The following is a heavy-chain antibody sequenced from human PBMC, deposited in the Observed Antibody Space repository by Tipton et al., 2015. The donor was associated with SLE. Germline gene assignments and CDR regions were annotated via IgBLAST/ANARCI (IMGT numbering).Heavy chain of an antibody. D-gene: IGHD6-6*01. CDR1: GGSISTYY. CDR2: IYYSGST. CDR3: ARVEEYFISSGYFDY. Sequence: TLSLTCTVSGGSISTYYWSWIRQPPGKGLEWIGYIYYSGSTNYNPSLKSRVTISVDTSKNQFSLKLTSVTAADTAVYYCARVEEYFISSGYFDYWGHGTLVTVSS. V-gene: IGHV4-59*01. J-gene: IGHJ4*01.